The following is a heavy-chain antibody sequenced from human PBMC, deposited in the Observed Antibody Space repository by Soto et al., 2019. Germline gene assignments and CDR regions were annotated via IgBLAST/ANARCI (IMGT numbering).Heavy chain of an antibody. CDR2: IYWDDDK. D-gene: IGHD3-22*01. J-gene: IGHJ4*02. CDR1: GFSLSTSGVG. CDR3: AHRGGYYDSSGYYPFDY. Sequence: QITLKESGPTLVKPTQPLTLTCTFSGFSLSTSGVGVGWIRQPPGKALEWLALIYWDDDKRYSPSLKSRLTITKDTSKNQVVLTMTNMDPVDTATYYCAHRGGYYDSSGYYPFDYWGQGTLVTVSS. V-gene: IGHV2-5*02.